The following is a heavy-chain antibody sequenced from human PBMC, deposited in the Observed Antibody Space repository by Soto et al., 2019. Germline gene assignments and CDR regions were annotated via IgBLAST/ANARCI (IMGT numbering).Heavy chain of an antibody. Sequence: QVQLVQSGAEVKKPGSSVKVSCKASGGTFSSYAISWVRQAPGQGLEWMGGIIPIFGTANYAQKFQGRVTITADESTRTAYMELSSLRSEDTAVYYCARGYSSGWYAPPLAPKLDYWGQGTLVTVSS. J-gene: IGHJ4*02. CDR1: GGTFSSYA. D-gene: IGHD6-19*01. V-gene: IGHV1-69*12. CDR3: ARGYSSGWYAPPLAPKLDY. CDR2: IIPIFGTA.